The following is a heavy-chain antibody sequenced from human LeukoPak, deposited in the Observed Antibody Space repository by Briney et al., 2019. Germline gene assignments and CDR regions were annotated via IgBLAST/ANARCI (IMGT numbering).Heavy chain of an antibody. CDR1: GFTFSSNY. CDR2: IYSGGGT. CDR3: ARDSVVDTRDY. J-gene: IGHJ4*02. D-gene: IGHD3-22*01. Sequence: EGSLRLSCAASGFTFSSNYMTWVRQAPGKGLQWVSVIYSGGGTYYADSVKGRFTISRDNSKNTLHLQMNSLRPEDTAVYYCARDSVVDTRDYWGQGTLVTVSS. V-gene: IGHV3-53*05.